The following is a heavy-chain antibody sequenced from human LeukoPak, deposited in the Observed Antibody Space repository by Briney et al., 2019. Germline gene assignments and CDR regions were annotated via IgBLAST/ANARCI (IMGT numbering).Heavy chain of an antibody. CDR3: ARDLDSSGWGTRGYFDY. CDR2: IYSGGST. D-gene: IGHD6-19*01. CDR1: GFTVSSNY. V-gene: IGHV3-53*05. Sequence: GGSLRLSCAASGFTVSSNYMSWVRQAPGKGLEWVSVIYSGGSTYYADSVKGRFTISRDNSKNTLYLQMNSLRAEDTAVYYCARDLDSSGWGTRGYFDYWGRGTLVTVSS. J-gene: IGHJ4*02.